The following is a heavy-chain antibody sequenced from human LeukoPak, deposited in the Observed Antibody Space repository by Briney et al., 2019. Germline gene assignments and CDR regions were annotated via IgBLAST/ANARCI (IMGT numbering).Heavy chain of an antibody. D-gene: IGHD3-9*01. CDR3: ARVGQLYYDILTGYYTGGDAFDI. Sequence: SETLSLTCTVSGGSISSYYWSWIRQPPGKGLEWIGYIYYSGSTNYNPSLKSRVTISVDTSKNQFSLKLSSVTAADTAVYYCARVGQLYYDILTGYYTGGDAFDIWGQGTMVTVSS. V-gene: IGHV4-59*01. J-gene: IGHJ3*02. CDR2: IYYSGST. CDR1: GGSISSYY.